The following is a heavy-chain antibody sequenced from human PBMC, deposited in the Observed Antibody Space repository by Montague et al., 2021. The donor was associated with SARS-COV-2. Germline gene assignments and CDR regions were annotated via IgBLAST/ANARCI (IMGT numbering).Heavy chain of an antibody. CDR2: ISTSSFYT. Sequence: SLRLSCAASGFTFSDYYMGWIRQAPGKGLEWVSDISTSSFYTNYADSVKGRFTISRDNAKNSLYLQMNSLRPADTAVYYCARGGHCSRGVCSSVGLVDFWGPGTLVTVSS. CDR3: ARGGHCSRGVCSSVGLVDF. V-gene: IGHV3-11*05. D-gene: IGHD2-8*02. J-gene: IGHJ4*02. CDR1: GFTFSDYY.